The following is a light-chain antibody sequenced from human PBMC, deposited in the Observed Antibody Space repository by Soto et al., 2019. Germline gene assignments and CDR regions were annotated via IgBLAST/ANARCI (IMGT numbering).Light chain of an antibody. CDR3: QQYGSSRRT. CDR2: GAS. V-gene: IGKV3-20*01. J-gene: IGKJ2*01. Sequence: EIVLTQSPGTLSLSPGERATLSCRASQSVSSSYLAWYQQKPGQAPRLLIYGASSRATGIPDRFSGSGSGTDFTLTISRLEPEDFAVYHCQQYGSSRRTFGQGTKLEIK. CDR1: QSVSSSY.